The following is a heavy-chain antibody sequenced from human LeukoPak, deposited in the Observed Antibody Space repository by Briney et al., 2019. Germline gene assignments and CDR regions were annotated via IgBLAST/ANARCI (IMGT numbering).Heavy chain of an antibody. V-gene: IGHV3-49*04. CDR2: IRSKAYGGTT. D-gene: IGHD4-17*01. Sequence: GGSLRLSCTASGFTYGDYAMSWVRQAPGKGLEWVGFIRSKAYGGTTEYAASVKGRFTISRDDSKSIAYLQMNSLKTEDTAVYYCTRLGYGDELGYWGQGTLVAVSS. CDR1: GFTYGDYA. CDR3: TRLGYGDELGY. J-gene: IGHJ4*02.